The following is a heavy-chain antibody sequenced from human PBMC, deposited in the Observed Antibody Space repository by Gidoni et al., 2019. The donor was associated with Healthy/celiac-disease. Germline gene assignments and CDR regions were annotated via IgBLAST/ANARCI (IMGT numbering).Heavy chain of an antibody. V-gene: IGHV3-48*02. CDR1: GFTFSRYS. J-gene: IGHJ6*02. CDR2: ISSSSSTI. D-gene: IGHD3-22*01. CDR3: ARVYDSSGYYDDYYGMDV. Sequence: EVQLVESGGGLVQPGGSLRLSCAPSGFTFSRYSMNWVRQAPGKGLEWVSYISSSSSTIYYADSVKGRFTISRDNAKNSLYLQMNSLRDEDTAVYYCARVYDSSGYYDDYYGMDVWGQGTTVTVSS.